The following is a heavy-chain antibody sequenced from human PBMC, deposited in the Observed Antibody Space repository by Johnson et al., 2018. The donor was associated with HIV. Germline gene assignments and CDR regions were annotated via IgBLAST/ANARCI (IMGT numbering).Heavy chain of an antibody. D-gene: IGHD5/OR15-5a*01. CDR2: IYSGGST. Sequence: VQLVESGGGLVQPGGSLRLSCAASGFTVSSNYMSWVRQAPGKGLEWVSVIYSGGSTYYADYVQGRFTISRDNSKNIVYLQMNSLRVDDTAVYHCAKVSVVTPYDPFDIWGQGRKVTVSS. J-gene: IGHJ3*02. CDR3: AKVSVVTPYDPFDI. CDR1: GFTVSSNY. V-gene: IGHV3-66*02.